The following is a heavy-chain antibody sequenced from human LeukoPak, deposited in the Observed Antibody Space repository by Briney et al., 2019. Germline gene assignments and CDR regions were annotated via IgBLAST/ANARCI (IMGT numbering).Heavy chain of an antibody. Sequence: GGSLRLSCRTSGFNFGDYAMSWVRQAPGQGLEWVGFIRTKPYGGTPDSAASVKGRFTISVDDSKSIAYLRMNSLETEDTAVYYCTRDLHGDDAFDVWGQGTMVTVSS. CDR3: TRDLHGDDAFDV. V-gene: IGHV3-49*04. CDR1: GFNFGDYA. CDR2: IRTKPYGGTP. D-gene: IGHD4-17*01. J-gene: IGHJ3*01.